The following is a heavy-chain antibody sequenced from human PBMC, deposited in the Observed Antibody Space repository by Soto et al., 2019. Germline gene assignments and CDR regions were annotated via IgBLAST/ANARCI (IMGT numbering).Heavy chain of an antibody. CDR2: IIPIFGTA. CDR3: ARGITMET. V-gene: IGHV1-69*13. CDR1: GGTFSSYS. J-gene: IGHJ5*02. D-gene: IGHD3-10*01. Sequence: SVKVSCKSSGGTFSSYSISWVRQAPGQGLEWMGGIIPIFGTANYAQKFQGRVTITADESTSTAYMELSSLRSEDTAVYYCARGITMETWSQGTLVTVSS.